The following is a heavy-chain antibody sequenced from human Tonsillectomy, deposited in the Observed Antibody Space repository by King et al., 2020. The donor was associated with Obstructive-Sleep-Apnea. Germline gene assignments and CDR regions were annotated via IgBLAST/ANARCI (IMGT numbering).Heavy chain of an antibody. Sequence: VQLVESGGGLVKPGGSLRLSCAASGFTFSSYSMNWVRQAPGKGLEWVSSISSSSSYIYYADSVKGRFTISRDNAKNSLYLQMNSLRAEDTAVYYGARNYDSSGYRDAFDIWGQGKMVTVSS. D-gene: IGHD3-22*01. V-gene: IGHV3-21*01. CDR2: ISSSSSYI. CDR1: GFTFSSYS. CDR3: ARNYDSSGYRDAFDI. J-gene: IGHJ3*02.